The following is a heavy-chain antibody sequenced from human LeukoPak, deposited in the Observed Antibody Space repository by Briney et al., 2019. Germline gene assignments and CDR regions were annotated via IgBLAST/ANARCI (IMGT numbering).Heavy chain of an antibody. J-gene: IGHJ4*02. CDR2: ISAYNGIT. D-gene: IGHD1-26*01. V-gene: IGHV1-18*01. Sequence: ASVKVSCKASGYTFTSYGISWVRQAPGQGLEWMGWISAYNGITNYAQKLQGRVTMTTDTSTSTAYMELRSLRSDDTAVYYCARLWVGATYFDYWGQGTLVTVSS. CDR3: ARLWVGATYFDY. CDR1: GYTFTSYG.